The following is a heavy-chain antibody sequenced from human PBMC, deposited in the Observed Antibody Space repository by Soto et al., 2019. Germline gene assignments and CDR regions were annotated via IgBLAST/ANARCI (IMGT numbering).Heavy chain of an antibody. J-gene: IGHJ6*02. Sequence: KTSETLSLTCAVYGGSFSGYYWSWIRQPPGKGLEWIGEINHSGSTNYNPSLKSRVTISVDTSKNQFSLKLSSVTAAETAVYYCARVGSGITGTTHYGMDVWGQGTTVTVSS. CDR2: INHSGST. CDR3: ARVGSGITGTTHYGMDV. CDR1: GGSFSGYY. D-gene: IGHD1-7*01. V-gene: IGHV4-34*01.